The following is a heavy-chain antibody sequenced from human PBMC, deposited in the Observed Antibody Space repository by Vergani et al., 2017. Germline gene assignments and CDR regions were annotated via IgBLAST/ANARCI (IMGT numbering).Heavy chain of an antibody. J-gene: IGHJ2*01. V-gene: IGHV1-69*01. D-gene: IGHD6-13*01. CDR1: GGTFSSYA. Sequence: QVQLVQSGAEVKKPGSSVKVSCKASGGTFSSYAISWVRQAPGQGLEWMGGIIPIFGIANYAQKFQGRVTITADESTSTAYMELSSLRSEDTAVYYCAREREDSRRPGTGDPERGGLTDWYIDLWGRGTLVTVSS. CDR3: AREREDSRRPGTGDPERGGLTDWYIDL. CDR2: IIPIFGIA.